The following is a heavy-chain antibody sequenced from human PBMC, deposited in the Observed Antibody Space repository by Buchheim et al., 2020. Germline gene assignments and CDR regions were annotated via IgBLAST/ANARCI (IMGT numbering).Heavy chain of an antibody. J-gene: IGHJ6*02. CDR2: IYQSGST. D-gene: IGHD4-11*01. Sequence: QLQLQESGSGLVKPSQTLSLTCAVSGGSISSGGYSWSWIRQPPGKGLEWIGYIYQSGSTYYNPSLNSRVPISIERSQNNFSLKLSSVTAADTAVYYCARVDYSNSYGMDVWGQGTT. V-gene: IGHV4-30-2*01. CDR3: ARVDYSNSYGMDV. CDR1: GGSISSGGYS.